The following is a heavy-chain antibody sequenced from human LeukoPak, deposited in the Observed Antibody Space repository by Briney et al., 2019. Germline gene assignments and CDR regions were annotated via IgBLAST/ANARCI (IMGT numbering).Heavy chain of an antibody. CDR3: AKQDYDILTGYCGY. D-gene: IGHD3-9*01. J-gene: IGHJ4*02. Sequence: GGPLRLSCAASGFTFSDYYMSWIRQAPGKGLEWVSAISGSGGSTYYADSVKGRFTISRDNSKNTLYLQMNSLRAEDTAVYYCAKQDYDILTGYCGYWGQGTLVTVSS. CDR2: ISGSGGST. V-gene: IGHV3-23*01. CDR1: GFTFSDYY.